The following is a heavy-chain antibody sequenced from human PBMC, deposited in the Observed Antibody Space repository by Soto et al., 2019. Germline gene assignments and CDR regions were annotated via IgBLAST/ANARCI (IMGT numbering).Heavy chain of an antibody. D-gene: IGHD3-10*01. CDR2: IYYSGST. CDR1: GGSISSYY. J-gene: IGHJ6*02. V-gene: IGHV4-59*08. CDR3: STQGFGILHGLVDV. Sequence: SETLSLTCTVSGGSISSYYWSWIRQPPGKGLKWIGYIYYSGSTNYNPSIKSRITITVDTSQNQISLKLASVTAVYTAVYYCSTQGFGILHGLVDVWGQGTTVTVSS.